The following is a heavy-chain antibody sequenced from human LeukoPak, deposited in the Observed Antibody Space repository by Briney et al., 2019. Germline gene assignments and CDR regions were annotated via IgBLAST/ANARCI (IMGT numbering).Heavy chain of an antibody. J-gene: IGHJ4*02. CDR1: GYNFTTYW. Sequence: VESLKISCKGSGYNFTTYWIGAVRQMPGKGLEWMGIIYPGDSDTRYSPSFQNQHTISVDQYITIVDLQWSSLKASDTAMYYCARRGYSYGPADYWGQGTLVTVSS. D-gene: IGHD5-18*01. V-gene: IGHV5-51*01. CDR2: IYPGDSDT. CDR3: ARRGYSYGPADY.